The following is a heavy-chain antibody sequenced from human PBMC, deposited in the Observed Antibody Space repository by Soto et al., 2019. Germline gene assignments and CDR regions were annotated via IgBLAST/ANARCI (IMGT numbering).Heavy chain of an antibody. J-gene: IGHJ5*02. CDR2: INHSGST. CDR1: GGSFSGYY. D-gene: IGHD6-19*01. CDR3: ASTFPVAGKGVGWFAP. V-gene: IGHV4-34*01. Sequence: TSETLSLTCAVYGGSFSGYYWSWIRQPPGKGLEWIGEINHSGSTNYNPSLKSRVTISVDTSKNQFSLNLTSVTAADTAVYYCASTFPVAGKGVGWFAPWGQGTLVTVSS.